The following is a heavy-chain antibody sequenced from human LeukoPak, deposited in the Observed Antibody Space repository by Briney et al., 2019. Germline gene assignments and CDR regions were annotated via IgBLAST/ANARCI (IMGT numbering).Heavy chain of an antibody. J-gene: IGHJ4*02. Sequence: GGSLRLSCAASGFTFSSHWMHWVRQVPGEGLVWVSSIDSDGSTTNYADSVKGRFTISRDNAKNTLYLQMNSLRAEDTAVYCCATSSRWPPLGYWGQGTLVTVSS. CDR2: IDSDGSTT. D-gene: IGHD6-13*01. V-gene: IGHV3-74*01. CDR1: GFTFSSHW. CDR3: ATSSRWPPLGY.